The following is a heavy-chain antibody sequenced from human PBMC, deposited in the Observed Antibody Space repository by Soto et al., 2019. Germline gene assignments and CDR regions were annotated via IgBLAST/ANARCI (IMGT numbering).Heavy chain of an antibody. D-gene: IGHD4-17*01. CDR1: GYTFSSYD. Sequence: QVQLVQSGAEVKKPGASVKVSCKASGYTFSSYDINWVRQATGQGLEWMGWMNPKSGHTGSAQKFQGRVTMTRYTSISTAYMELSSLRSEDTAIYYCARTDGDLDVWGQGTTVTVSS. V-gene: IGHV1-8*01. CDR2: MNPKSGHT. J-gene: IGHJ6*02. CDR3: ARTDGDLDV.